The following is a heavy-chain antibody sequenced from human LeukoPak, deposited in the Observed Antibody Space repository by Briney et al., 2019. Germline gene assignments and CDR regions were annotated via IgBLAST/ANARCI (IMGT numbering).Heavy chain of an antibody. V-gene: IGHV4-59*08. D-gene: IGHD2-2*02. CDR2: IYYPGST. J-gene: IGHJ4*02. Sequence: PSETLSLTCTVSGGSISSFSWTWIRQPPGKGLEWIGYIYYPGSTNYNPSLKSRVTISVDTSKNQFSLKLSSVTAADTAVYYCARASIPAAITIFDYWGQGTLVTVSS. CDR3: ARASIPAAITIFDY. CDR1: GGSISSFS.